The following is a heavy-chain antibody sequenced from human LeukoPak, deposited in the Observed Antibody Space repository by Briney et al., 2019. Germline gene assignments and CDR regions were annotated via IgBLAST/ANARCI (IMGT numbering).Heavy chain of an antibody. Sequence: PSETLSLTCAVYGGSFSGYYWSWVRQAPGKGLEWVSAISGSGGSTYYADSVKGRFTISRDNSKNTLYLQMNSLRAEDTAVYYCAKGVVVMGTRWGQGTLVTVSS. J-gene: IGHJ4*02. D-gene: IGHD2-21*01. CDR1: GGSFSGYY. V-gene: IGHV3-23*01. CDR3: AKGVVVMGTR. CDR2: ISGSGGST.